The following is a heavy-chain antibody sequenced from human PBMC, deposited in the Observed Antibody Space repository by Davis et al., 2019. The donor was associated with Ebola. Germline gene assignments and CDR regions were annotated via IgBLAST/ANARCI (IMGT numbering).Heavy chain of an antibody. V-gene: IGHV4-31*11. CDR1: GGSISSGGYY. CDR2: IYYSGST. CDR3: ARAASTALGEYFDY. Sequence: PSETLSLTCAVSGGSISSGGYYWSWIRQHPGKGLEWIGYIYYSGSTYYNPSLKSRVTISVDTSKNQFSLKLSSVTAADTAVYYCARAASTALGEYFDYWGQGTLVTVSS. D-gene: IGHD6-25*01. J-gene: IGHJ4*02.